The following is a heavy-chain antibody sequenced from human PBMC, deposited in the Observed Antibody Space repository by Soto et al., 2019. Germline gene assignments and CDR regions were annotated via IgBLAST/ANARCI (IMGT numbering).Heavy chain of an antibody. CDR2: MNPSSGNT. V-gene: IGHV1-8*02. CDR3: AYLDMITFGGIIGPNDEFDI. CDR1: GYTFTSYD. D-gene: IGHD3-16*01. Sequence: ASVKVSCKASGYTFTSYDINWVRQATGQGFEYLGWMNPSSGNTGYVKKFQGRVTMTSDTSMDTAYMELSSLLSEDTAVYYCAYLDMITFGGIIGPNDEFDIWGQGTMVTVSS. J-gene: IGHJ3*02.